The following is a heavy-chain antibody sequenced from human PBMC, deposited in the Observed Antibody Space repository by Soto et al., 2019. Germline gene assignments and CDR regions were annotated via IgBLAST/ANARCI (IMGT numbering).Heavy chain of an antibody. CDR2: ISSSGSYI. CDR3: ARSADSSGGRSVY. D-gene: IGHD6-19*01. Sequence: EVQLVESGGGLVKPGGSLRLSCAASGFTFNSYSMNWVRQAPGKGLEWVSSISSSGSYIYYADSVSGRFTISRDNAKNSLFLQMNSLRAEDTAVYYCARSADSSGGRSVYWGQGTLVTVSS. V-gene: IGHV3-21*01. J-gene: IGHJ4*02. CDR1: GFTFNSYS.